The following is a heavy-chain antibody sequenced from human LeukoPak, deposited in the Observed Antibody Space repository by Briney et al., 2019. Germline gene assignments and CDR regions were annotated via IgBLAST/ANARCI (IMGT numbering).Heavy chain of an antibody. CDR1: GFTFSSYG. CDR3: AKVRQGYSGYPYFDY. CDR2: IWYDGSNK. J-gene: IGHJ4*02. D-gene: IGHD5-12*01. Sequence: GGSLRLSCAASGFTFSSYGMLWVRQAPGKGLEWVAVIWYDGSNKYYADSVKGRFTISRDNSKNTLYLQMNSLRAEDTAVYYCAKVRQGYSGYPYFDYWGQGTLVTVSS. V-gene: IGHV3-33*06.